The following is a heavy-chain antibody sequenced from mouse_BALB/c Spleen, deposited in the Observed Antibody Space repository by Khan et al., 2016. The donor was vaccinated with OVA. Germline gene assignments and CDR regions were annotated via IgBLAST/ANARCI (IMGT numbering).Heavy chain of an antibody. Sequence: VQLQQSGPELVKPGASVKMSCKASGYTFTSYVIHWVKQKPGQGLEWIGYIYPYNDGTKYNEKFKGKATLTSDKSSSTAYMELSSLTSEDSAVYYCAGNDRSDVYFDYWGQGTTLTVSS. J-gene: IGHJ2*01. CDR3: AGNDRSDVYFDY. CDR2: IYPYNDGT. CDR1: GYTFTSYV. V-gene: IGHV1S136*01. D-gene: IGHD2-14*01.